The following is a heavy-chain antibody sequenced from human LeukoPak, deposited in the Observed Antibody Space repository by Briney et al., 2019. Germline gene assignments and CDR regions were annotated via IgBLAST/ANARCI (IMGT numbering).Heavy chain of an antibody. J-gene: IGHJ4*02. Sequence: SSVNVSCKASVGTFSNYAISWVRQAPGQGLEWMGRIIPILGIASYAEKFQGRVKITADKSTSTAYMELSSLRSEETAVYYCARVGRDYYDSSGYYPFDYWGQGTLVTVSS. D-gene: IGHD3-22*01. V-gene: IGHV1-69*04. CDR2: IIPILGIA. CDR1: VGTFSNYA. CDR3: ARVGRDYYDSSGYYPFDY.